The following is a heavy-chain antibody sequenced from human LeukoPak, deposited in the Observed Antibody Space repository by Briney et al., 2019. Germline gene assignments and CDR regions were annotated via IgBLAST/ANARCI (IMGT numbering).Heavy chain of an antibody. V-gene: IGHV3-7*01. CDR2: TKEDGGEK. Sequence: GGSLRLSCAASGFTFSSYGMSWVRQAPGKGLEWVANTKEDGGEKYYVDSVKGRFTISRDNAENSLYLQMNSLRAEDTAVYYCARRSVAGSLDYWGQGTLVTVSS. J-gene: IGHJ4*02. CDR3: ARRSVAGSLDY. D-gene: IGHD6-19*01. CDR1: GFTFSSYG.